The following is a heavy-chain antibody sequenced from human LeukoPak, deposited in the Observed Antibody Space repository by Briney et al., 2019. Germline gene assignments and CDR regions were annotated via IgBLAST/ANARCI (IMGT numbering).Heavy chain of an antibody. Sequence: GGSLRLSCAASGFTFSTYNMEWVRQAPGQGLEWVSSISRTSDYIYYADSVKGRFTISRDNAKNSVYLQMSSLRAEDTAVYYCARPLRTSSYTYYFDCWGQGTLVTVSS. V-gene: IGHV3-21*01. J-gene: IGHJ4*02. CDR1: GFTFSTYN. D-gene: IGHD2-2*02. CDR2: ISRTSDYI. CDR3: ARPLRTSSYTYYFDC.